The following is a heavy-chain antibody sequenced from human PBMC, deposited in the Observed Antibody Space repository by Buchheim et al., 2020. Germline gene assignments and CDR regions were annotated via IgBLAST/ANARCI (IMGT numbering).Heavy chain of an antibody. V-gene: IGHV3-48*03. Sequence: EVQLVESGGGLVQPGGSLRLSGAASGFTFSSYEMNWVRQAPGKGLEWVSYISSSGSTIYYADSVKGRFTISRDNAKNSLYLQMNSLRAEDTAVYYCARESRIAVAGQDAFDIWGQGT. D-gene: IGHD6-19*01. CDR3: ARESRIAVAGQDAFDI. J-gene: IGHJ3*02. CDR2: ISSSGSTI. CDR1: GFTFSSYE.